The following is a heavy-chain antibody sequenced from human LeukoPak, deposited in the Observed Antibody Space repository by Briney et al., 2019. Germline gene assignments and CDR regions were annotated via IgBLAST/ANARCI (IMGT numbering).Heavy chain of an antibody. Sequence: GGSLRLSCAASGFTFDDYAMPWVRQAPGKGLEWVSLISGDGGSTYYADSVKGRFTISRDNSKNSLYLQMNSLRTEDTALYYCAKDRRHGYNYDYFDYWGQGTLVTVSS. D-gene: IGHD5-24*01. V-gene: IGHV3-43*02. CDR1: GFTFDDYA. J-gene: IGHJ4*02. CDR3: AKDRRHGYNYDYFDY. CDR2: ISGDGGST.